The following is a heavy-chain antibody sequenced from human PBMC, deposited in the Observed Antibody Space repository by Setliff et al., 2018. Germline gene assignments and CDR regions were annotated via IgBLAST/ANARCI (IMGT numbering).Heavy chain of an antibody. CDR3: ARDRGSGSYFLRYFDY. CDR1: GFTFSDYY. Sequence: GGSLRLSCAASGFTFSDYYMSWIRQAPGKGLEWVSYISSSSSTIYYADSVKGRFTVSRDNAKNSLYLQMNSLRAEDTAVFYCARDRGSGSYFLRYFDYWGQGTLVTVSS. CDR2: ISSSSSTI. J-gene: IGHJ4*02. V-gene: IGHV3-11*04. D-gene: IGHD1-26*01.